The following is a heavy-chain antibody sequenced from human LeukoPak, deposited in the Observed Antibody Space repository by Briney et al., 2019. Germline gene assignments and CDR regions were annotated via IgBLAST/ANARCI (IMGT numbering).Heavy chain of an antibody. V-gene: IGHV3-53*01. D-gene: IGHD3-9*01. Sequence: GGSLRLSCAASGFTFSRYWMHWVRQAPGKGLVWVSVIYSGGSTYYADSVKGRFIISRDNSKNTLYLQMNSLRAEDTAVYYCARDPTGYYPNDAFDIWGQGTMVTVSS. J-gene: IGHJ3*02. CDR1: GFTFSRYW. CDR3: ARDPTGYYPNDAFDI. CDR2: IYSGGST.